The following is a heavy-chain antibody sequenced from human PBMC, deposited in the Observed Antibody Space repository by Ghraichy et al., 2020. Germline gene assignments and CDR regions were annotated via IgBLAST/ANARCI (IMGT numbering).Heavy chain of an antibody. CDR2: IKQDGSEK. V-gene: IGHV3-7*01. CDR1: GFTFSNYW. Sequence: GGSLRLSCAASGFTFSNYWMSWVRQAPGKGLEWVANIKQDGSEKYYVDSVKGRFTISRDNAKNSLYLQMNSLRAEDTAVYYCTREKGCFDPWGQGTLVTVSS. CDR3: TREKGCFDP. J-gene: IGHJ5*02.